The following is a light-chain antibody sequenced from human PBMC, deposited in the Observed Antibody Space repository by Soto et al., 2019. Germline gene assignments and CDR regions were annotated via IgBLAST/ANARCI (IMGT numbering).Light chain of an antibody. CDR3: QQLYSYPLT. J-gene: IGKJ5*01. V-gene: IGKV1-9*01. CDR2: GAS. Sequence: DIQLTQSPSFLSASVGDRVTITCRASQGISSYLAWYQQKSGKAPKLLIYGASILQSGVSSRFSGSGSGTEFTLTISSLQPEDFATYYCQQLYSYPLTFGQGTRLEIK. CDR1: QGISSY.